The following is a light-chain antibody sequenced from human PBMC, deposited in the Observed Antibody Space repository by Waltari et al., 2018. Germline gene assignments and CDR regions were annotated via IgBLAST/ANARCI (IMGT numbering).Light chain of an antibody. V-gene: IGLV1-44*01. J-gene: IGLJ2*01. CDR1: SSNIGSNT. CDR3: AAWDDSLNGPV. Sequence: QSVLTQPPSASGTPGQRVTISCSGSSSNIGSNTVNWYQQLPGTAPKLLTYSNNQRPPGVPDRFSGSKSGTSASLAISGLQSEDEADYYGAAWDDSLNGPVFGGGTKLTVL. CDR2: SNN.